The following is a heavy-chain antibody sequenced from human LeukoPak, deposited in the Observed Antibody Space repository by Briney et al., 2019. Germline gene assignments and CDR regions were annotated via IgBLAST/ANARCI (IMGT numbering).Heavy chain of an antibody. D-gene: IGHD6-19*01. CDR1: GFLVSSNY. CDR2: IYSGGST. J-gene: IGHJ4*02. Sequence: GGSLRLSCAASGFLVSSNYMSWVRQAPGKGLEWVSVIYSGGSTYYADSVKGRFTVSRDNSKNTLYLQMNSLRAEDTAVYYCARDPAGYSSGWYYFDYWGQGTLVTVSS. CDR3: ARDPAGYSSGWYYFDY. V-gene: IGHV3-66*01.